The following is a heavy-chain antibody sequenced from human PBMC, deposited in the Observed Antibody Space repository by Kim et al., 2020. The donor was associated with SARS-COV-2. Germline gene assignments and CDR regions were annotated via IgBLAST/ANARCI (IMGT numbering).Heavy chain of an antibody. Sequence: SETLSLTCTVSGGSISSGGYYWSWIRQHPGKGLEWIGYIYYSGSTYYNPSLKSRVTISVDTSKNQFSLKLSSVTAADTAVYYCARGAQGTVTPFDYWGQGTLVTVSS. CDR1: GGSISSGGYY. CDR3: ARGAQGTVTPFDY. V-gene: IGHV4-31*03. J-gene: IGHJ4*02. D-gene: IGHD4-17*01. CDR2: IYYSGST.